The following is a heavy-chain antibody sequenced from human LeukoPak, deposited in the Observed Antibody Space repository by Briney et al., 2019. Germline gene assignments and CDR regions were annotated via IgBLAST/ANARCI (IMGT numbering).Heavy chain of an antibody. V-gene: IGHV3-53*01. CDR2: IYSGGST. Sequence: GGSLRLSCAASGFTVSSNYMSWVRQAPGKGLEWVSVIYSGGSTYYADSVKGRFTISRDNSKNTLYLQMNSLRAEDTAVYYCARTSYGSGSYSDYWGQGTLVTVSS. J-gene: IGHJ4*02. CDR1: GFTVSSNY. D-gene: IGHD3-10*01. CDR3: ARTSYGSGSYSDY.